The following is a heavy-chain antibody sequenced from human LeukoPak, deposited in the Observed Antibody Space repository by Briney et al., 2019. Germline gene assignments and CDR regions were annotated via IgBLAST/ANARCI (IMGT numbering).Heavy chain of an antibody. D-gene: IGHD1/OR15-1a*01. Sequence: ASVKVSCKASGYTFTGYYMHWVRQAPGQGLEWMGWINPNSGGTNYAQKLQGRVTMTTDTSTSTAYMELRSLRSDDTAVYYCARDQQPQYYYYYYMDVWGKGTTVTVSS. CDR2: INPNSGGT. V-gene: IGHV1-2*02. J-gene: IGHJ6*03. CDR1: GYTFTGYY. CDR3: ARDQQPQYYYYYYMDV.